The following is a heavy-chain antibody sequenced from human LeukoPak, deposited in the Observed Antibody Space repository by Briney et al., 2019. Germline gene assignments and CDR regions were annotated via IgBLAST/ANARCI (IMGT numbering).Heavy chain of an antibody. V-gene: IGHV3-23*01. CDR2: ISGSGGST. CDR1: GFTFSSYA. CDR3: AKARIKGIAAAGTRDY. Sequence: GGSLRLSCAASGFTFSSYAMSWVRQAPGKGLEWVSSISGSGGSTYYADSVKGRFTISRDNSKNTLYLQMNSLRAEDTAVYYCAKARIKGIAAAGTRDYWGQGTLVTVSS. J-gene: IGHJ4*02. D-gene: IGHD6-13*01.